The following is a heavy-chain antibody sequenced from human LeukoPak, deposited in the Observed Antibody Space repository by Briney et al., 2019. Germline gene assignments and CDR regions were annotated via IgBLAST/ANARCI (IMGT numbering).Heavy chain of an antibody. Sequence: ETLCLTCTVSGGAISTSSNYWGGIRQPPGQGLEWIGGIDDSGRTYYNPSVPHRVIISVDPSKNQFSLKLSSVTAPDTALYYCARDATVTGVNWLDPWGQGTQVTVSS. CDR3: ARDATVTGVNWLDP. V-gene: IGHV4-39*07. CDR1: GGAISTSSNY. J-gene: IGHJ5*02. CDR2: IDDSGRT. D-gene: IGHD4-11*01.